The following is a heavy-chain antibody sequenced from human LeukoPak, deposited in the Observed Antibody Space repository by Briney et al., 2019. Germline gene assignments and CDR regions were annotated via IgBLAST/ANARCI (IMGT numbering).Heavy chain of an antibody. Sequence: GASVKVSCKASGYTFTSYGISWVRQAPGRGLEWMGWISAYNGNTNYAQKLQGRVTMTTDTSTSTAYMELRSLRSDDTAVYYCARDRAFFGVPRWFDPWGQGTLVTVSS. CDR2: ISAYNGNT. D-gene: IGHD3-3*01. J-gene: IGHJ5*02. CDR3: ARDRAFFGVPRWFDP. CDR1: GYTFTSYG. V-gene: IGHV1-18*01.